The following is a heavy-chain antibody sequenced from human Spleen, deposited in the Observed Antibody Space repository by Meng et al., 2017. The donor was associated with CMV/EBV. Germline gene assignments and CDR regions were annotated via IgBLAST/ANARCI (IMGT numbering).Heavy chain of an antibody. V-gene: IGHV1-18*01. D-gene: IGHD3-3*02. Sequence: GFGVAGGRRAPGRGFEWVGWITVLNGGANTAQKVQGKLFMTTDTSTSTAYMELRDLTSDDTAMYYCARRGGLYHFLGGGRECYLDHWGPGTLVTVSS. J-gene: IGHJ4*02. CDR1: GFG. CDR3: ARRGGLYHFLGGGRECYLDH. CDR2: ITVLNGGA.